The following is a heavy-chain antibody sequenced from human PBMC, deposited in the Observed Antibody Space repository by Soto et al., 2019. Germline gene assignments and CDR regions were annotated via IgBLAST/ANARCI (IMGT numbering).Heavy chain of an antibody. D-gene: IGHD1-26*01. CDR1: ESTVSRDW. CDR3: SGGVGVAF. V-gene: IGHV3-7*04. Sequence: EVHLVESGGGLVQTGGSLRLSCASFESTVSRDWMNWVRQAPGKGLEWVAHINQDGSEKYYVDSVKGRFTISRDNAKKSLYLQINSLSPADTAMYCCSGGVGVAFWGQGTLVTVSS. J-gene: IGHJ4*02. CDR2: INQDGSEK.